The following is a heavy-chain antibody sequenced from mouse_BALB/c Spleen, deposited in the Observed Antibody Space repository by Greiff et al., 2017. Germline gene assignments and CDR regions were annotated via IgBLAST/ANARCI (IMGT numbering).Heavy chain of an antibody. CDR2: ILPGSGST. CDR1: GYTFSSYW. V-gene: IGHV1-9*01. CDR3: ATPTVVANWYFDV. D-gene: IGHD1-1*01. Sequence: VQLQQSGTVLARPGASVKMSCKATGYTFSSYWIEWVKQRPGHGLEWIGEILPGSGSTNYNEKFKGKATFTADTSSNTAYMQLSSLTSEDSAVYYCATPTVVANWYFDVWGAGTTVTVSS. J-gene: IGHJ1*01.